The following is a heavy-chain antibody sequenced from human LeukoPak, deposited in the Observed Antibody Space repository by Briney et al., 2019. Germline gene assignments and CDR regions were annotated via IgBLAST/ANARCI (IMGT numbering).Heavy chain of an antibody. D-gene: IGHD2-15*01. CDR2: LYSAGAT. Sequence: GGSLRLSCAASGFTVSNNYMSWVRQASGRGLEWVSILYSAGATYYTDSVRGRFTISRDSSKNTMCLQMNSLRAEDTAVYYCASGGTGARKFYSDPFHYWGQGTLVTVSS. V-gene: IGHV3-53*01. J-gene: IGHJ4*02. CDR1: GFTVSNNY. CDR3: ASGGTGARKFYSDPFHY.